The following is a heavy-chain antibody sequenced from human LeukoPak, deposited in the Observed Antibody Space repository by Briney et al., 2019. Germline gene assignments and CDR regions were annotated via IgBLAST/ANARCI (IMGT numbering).Heavy chain of an antibody. Sequence: SETLSLTCTVSGGSISSGGYYWSWIRQHPGKGLEWIGFIYYSGSTYYNPSLKSRITMSVDTSKNQFSLKLSSVTAADTAVYYCAKDRGVVISHYDYWGQGTLVTVSS. CDR1: GGSISSGGYY. D-gene: IGHD3-3*01. CDR2: IYYSGST. J-gene: IGHJ4*02. CDR3: AKDRGVVISHYDY. V-gene: IGHV4-31*03.